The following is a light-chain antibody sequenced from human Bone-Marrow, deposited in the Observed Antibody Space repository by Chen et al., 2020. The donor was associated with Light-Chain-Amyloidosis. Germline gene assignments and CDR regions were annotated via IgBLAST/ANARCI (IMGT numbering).Light chain of an antibody. CDR2: GNN. CDR3: QAYDSRLSGRVV. Sequence: QSVLTQPPSVSGAPGQRVTISFPGGDTNIGSGYDVPWYQQLPRTAPKLLIFGNNNRPSGVPDRFSGSKSGTSASRAITGLQAEDEADYYCQAYDSRLSGRVVFGGGTKLTVL. CDR1: DTNIGSGYD. V-gene: IGLV1-40*01. J-gene: IGLJ2*01.